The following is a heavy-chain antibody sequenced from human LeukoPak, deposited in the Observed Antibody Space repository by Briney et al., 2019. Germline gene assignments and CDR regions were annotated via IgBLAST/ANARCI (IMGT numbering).Heavy chain of an antibody. CDR2: INHSGST. CDR3: ARGLRVGATGVDY. CDR1: GGSFSGYY. V-gene: IGHV4-34*01. Sequence: PSETLSLTCAVYGGSFSGYYWSWIRQPPGKGLEWIGEINHSGSTNYNPSLKSRVTISVDTSKNQFSLKLSSVTAADTAMYYCARGLRVGATGVDYWGQGTLVTVSS. J-gene: IGHJ4*02. D-gene: IGHD1-26*01.